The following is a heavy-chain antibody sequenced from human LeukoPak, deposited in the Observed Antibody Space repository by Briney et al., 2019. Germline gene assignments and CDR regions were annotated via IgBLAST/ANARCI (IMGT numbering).Heavy chain of an antibody. CDR1: GFTFDDYG. CDR2: INWNGGST. CDR3: ARDSYYYGSGSQYYFDY. D-gene: IGHD3-10*01. V-gene: IGHV3-20*04. Sequence: PGGSLRLSCAASGFTFDDYGMSWVRQPPGKGLEWVSGINWNGGSTGYADSVKGRFTISRDNAKNSLYLQMNSLRAEDTALYYCARDSYYYGSGSQYYFDYWGQGTLVTVSS. J-gene: IGHJ4*02.